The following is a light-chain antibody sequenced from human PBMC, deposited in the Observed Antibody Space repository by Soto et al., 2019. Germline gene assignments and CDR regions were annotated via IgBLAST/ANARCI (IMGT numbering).Light chain of an antibody. Sequence: QSVLTQPASVSGSPGQSITISCTGTSSDVGSNNLVSWYQQHPGKAPKLMIYEGSERPSGVSNRFSGSKSGNTASLTISGVQAEDEADYYCCSYAGSSTYVFGTGTKVTVL. CDR2: EGS. V-gene: IGLV2-23*01. CDR1: SSDVGSNNL. J-gene: IGLJ1*01. CDR3: CSYAGSSTYV.